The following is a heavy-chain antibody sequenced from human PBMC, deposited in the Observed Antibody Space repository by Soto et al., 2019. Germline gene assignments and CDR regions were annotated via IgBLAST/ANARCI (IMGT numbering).Heavy chain of an antibody. V-gene: IGHV3-23*01. D-gene: IGHD2-21*02. J-gene: IGHJ4*02. Sequence: EVQLLESGGGLVQPGGSLTLSCAASGLTFNTYGMTWVRQAPGKGLEWVSTVSGSGGGTYYADSVRGRITISRVNSKNTRYLQMSILRAEDTTVYLCARLGPYGGGDCYPGFDLWVLGTPVTVSA. CDR2: VSGSGGGT. CDR1: GLTFNTYG. CDR3: ARLGPYGGGDCYPGFDL.